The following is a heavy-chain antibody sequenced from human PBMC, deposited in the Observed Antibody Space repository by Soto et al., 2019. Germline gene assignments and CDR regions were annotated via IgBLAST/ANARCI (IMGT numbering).Heavy chain of an antibody. CDR3: ARDRVESGYPEYFQH. Sequence: EVQLVESGGGLIQPGGSLRLSCAASGFTVITNYMSWVRQAPGKGLEWVSVIYSGGSTYYADSVKGRFTISRDNSKNPLYLQMNSLRAEDTAVYYCARDRVESGYPEYFQHWGQGTLVTVSS. D-gene: IGHD3-22*01. V-gene: IGHV3-53*01. J-gene: IGHJ1*01. CDR2: IYSGGST. CDR1: GFTVITNY.